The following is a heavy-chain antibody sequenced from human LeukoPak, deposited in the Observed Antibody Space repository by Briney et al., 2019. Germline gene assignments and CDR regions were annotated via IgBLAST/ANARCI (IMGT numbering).Heavy chain of an antibody. V-gene: IGHV3-NL1*01. CDR1: GFTFSSYG. Sequence: PGGSLRLSCAASGFTFSSYGMHWVRQAPGKGLEWVSVIYSGGSTYYADSVKGRFTISRDNSKNTLYLQMNSLRAEDTAVYYCARDLTSTTMAAYYFDYWGQGTLVTVSS. CDR2: IYSGGST. CDR3: ARDLTSTTMAAYYFDY. D-gene: IGHD5-18*01. J-gene: IGHJ4*02.